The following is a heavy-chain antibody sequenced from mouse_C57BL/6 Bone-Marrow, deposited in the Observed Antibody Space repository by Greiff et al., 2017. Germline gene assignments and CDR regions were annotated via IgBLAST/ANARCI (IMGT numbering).Heavy chain of an antibody. J-gene: IGHJ3*01. CDR1: GYTFTSYW. CDR2: IYPSDSET. D-gene: IGHD3-2*02. Sequence: VQLQQPGAELVRPGSSVKLSCKASGYTFTSYWMDWVKQRPGQGLEWIGNIYPSDSETHYNQKFKDKATLTVDKSSSTAYMQLSSLTSEDSAVYYCATAQANAYWGQGTLVTVSA. V-gene: IGHV1-61*01. CDR3: ATAQANAY.